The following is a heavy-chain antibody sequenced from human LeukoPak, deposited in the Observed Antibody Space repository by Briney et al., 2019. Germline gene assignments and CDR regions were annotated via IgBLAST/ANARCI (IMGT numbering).Heavy chain of an antibody. CDR2: ISSSGSTI. CDR1: GFTFSSNS. J-gene: IGHJ4*02. Sequence: GGSLRLSCAASGFTFSSNSMTWVRQSPGKGLEWVSYISSSGSTIYYADSVKGRFTISRDNARNSLYLQMNSLRAEDTAVYYCARDNYDSSGPYYFDYWGQGTLVTVSS. CDR3: ARDNYDSSGPYYFDY. V-gene: IGHV3-48*04. D-gene: IGHD3-22*01.